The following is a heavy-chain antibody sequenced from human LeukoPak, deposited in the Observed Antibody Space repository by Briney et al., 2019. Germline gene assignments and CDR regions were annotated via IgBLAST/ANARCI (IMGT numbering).Heavy chain of an antibody. CDR3: AKDSGYSGWYVDN. CDR2: ISASGAGT. D-gene: IGHD6-19*01. Sequence: GRSLRLSCAASGFTFTNYATRWFRPAPGKGLEWVSSISASGAGTYYADSVKGRFTISRDNSKNTVYLQMSSLRAEDTAVYYCAKDSGYSGWYVDNWGQGTLVTVSS. CDR1: GFTFTNYA. J-gene: IGHJ4*02. V-gene: IGHV3-23*01.